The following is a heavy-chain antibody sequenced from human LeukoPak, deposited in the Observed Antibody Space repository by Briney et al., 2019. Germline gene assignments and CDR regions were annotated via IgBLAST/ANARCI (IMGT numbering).Heavy chain of an antibody. J-gene: IGHJ6*03. CDR2: ISGSGGST. D-gene: IGHD2-2*02. CDR3: ARDICSSTSCYTSDYYYYYYMDV. CDR1: GFTFSSYA. V-gene: IGHV3-23*01. Sequence: PGGSLRLSCAASGFTFSSYAMSWVRQAPGKGLEWVSAISGSGGSTYYADSVKGRFTISRDNSKNSLYLQMNSLRAEDTAVYYCARDICSSTSCYTSDYYYYYYMDVWGKGTTVTVSS.